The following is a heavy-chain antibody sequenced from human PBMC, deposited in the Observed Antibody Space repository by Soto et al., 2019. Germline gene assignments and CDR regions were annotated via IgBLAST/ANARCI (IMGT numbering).Heavy chain of an antibody. CDR3: ARDGSADYGMDV. D-gene: IGHD1-26*01. CDR2: IWYDGSNK. CDR1: GFTFSSYG. Sequence: QVQLVESGGGVVQPGRSLRLSCAASGFTFSSYGMHWVRQAPGKGLEWVAVIWYDGSNKYYADSVKGRFTISRDNSKNTLYLQINSLRAEDTAVYYCARDGSADYGMDVWGQGTTVTVSS. V-gene: IGHV3-33*01. J-gene: IGHJ6*02.